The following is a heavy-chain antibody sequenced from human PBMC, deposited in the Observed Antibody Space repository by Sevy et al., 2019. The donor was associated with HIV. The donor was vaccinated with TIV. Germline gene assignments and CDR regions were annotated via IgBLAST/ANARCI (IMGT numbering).Heavy chain of an antibody. CDR3: ARDLGRAYTYGFNY. V-gene: IGHV1-2*02. D-gene: IGHD5-18*01. Sequence: ASVKVSCKASGYTFTIYSIHWVRQAPGQGLEWMGWINPNSGGTNFAQKFQGRVTMTRDTSISTAYMELNRLRSDDTAVYYCARDLGRAYTYGFNYWGQGTLVTVSS. CDR1: GYTFTIYS. CDR2: INPNSGGT. J-gene: IGHJ4*02.